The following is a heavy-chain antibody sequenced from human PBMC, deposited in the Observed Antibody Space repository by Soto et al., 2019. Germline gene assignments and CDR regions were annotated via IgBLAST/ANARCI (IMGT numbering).Heavy chain of an antibody. CDR3: VREDWHRFDS. V-gene: IGHV3-7*01. J-gene: IGHJ4*02. CDR1: GFMFSAYW. CDR2: ISGGASDK. D-gene: IGHD2-21*01. Sequence: EVQLVESGGRLVPPGGSLRLSCAASGFMFSAYWMSWVRQDPGKGLEWVATISGGASDKFYVDSVKGRFTISRDDSKNTLYLQMNSLRDEDTAVYYCVREDWHRFDSWGQGTLVTVSS.